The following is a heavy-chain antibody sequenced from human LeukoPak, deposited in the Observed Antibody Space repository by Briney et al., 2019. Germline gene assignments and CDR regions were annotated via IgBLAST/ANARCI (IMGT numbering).Heavy chain of an antibody. CDR2: IYYSGST. D-gene: IGHD1-26*01. CDR1: DGSISSSNYF. V-gene: IGHV4-39*07. CDR3: ARVRGDSGSYYPAGAFDI. Sequence: SETLSLTCTVSDGSISSSNYFWGWIRQPPGKGLECIGSIYYSGSTYYNPSLKSRVTISVDTSKNQLSLKLRSVTAADTAMYYCARVRGDSGSYYPAGAFDIWGQGTMVTVSS. J-gene: IGHJ3*02.